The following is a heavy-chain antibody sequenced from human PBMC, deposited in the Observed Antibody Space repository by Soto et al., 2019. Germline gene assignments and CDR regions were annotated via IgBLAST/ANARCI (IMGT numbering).Heavy chain of an antibody. V-gene: IGHV3-33*01. CDR3: AREGIAAAGGAFDI. J-gene: IGHJ3*02. CDR2: IWYDGSNK. D-gene: IGHD6-25*01. CDR1: GFTFSSYG. Sequence: PGGSLRLSCAASGFTFSSYGMHWVRQAPGKGLEWVAVIWYDGSNKYYADSVKGRFTISRDNSKNTLYLQMNSLRAEDTAVYYCAREGIAAAGGAFDIWGQGTMVTVSS.